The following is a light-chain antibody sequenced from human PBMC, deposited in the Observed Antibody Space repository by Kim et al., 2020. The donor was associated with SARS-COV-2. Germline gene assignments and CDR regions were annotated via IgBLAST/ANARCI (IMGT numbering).Light chain of an antibody. CDR3: SSVAGNGLGV. CDR2: EVN. V-gene: IGLV2-8*01. CDR1: RSDVGGYNF. Sequence: GQSVTISCTGTRSDVGGYNFVSWYQQHPGKTPKLLIYEVNKRPSGFPDRFSGSKSGNTASLTVSGLQAEDEADYYCSSVAGNGLGVFGGGTQLTVL. J-gene: IGLJ3*02.